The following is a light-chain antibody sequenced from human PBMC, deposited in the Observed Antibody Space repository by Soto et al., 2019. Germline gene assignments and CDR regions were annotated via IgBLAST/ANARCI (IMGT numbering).Light chain of an antibody. CDR3: SSHSSSGTIEV. Sequence: QSALTQPASVSGSPGQSITISCNGTSSDIGGSNWVSWYQQHPGRAPKLIIFVVSGRPSGVSDRFSGSRSDNTASLTISGLQPDYEAEYYYSSHSSSGTIEVFGTGTKLTVL. CDR2: VVS. J-gene: IGLJ1*01. V-gene: IGLV2-14*01. CDR1: SSDIGGSNW.